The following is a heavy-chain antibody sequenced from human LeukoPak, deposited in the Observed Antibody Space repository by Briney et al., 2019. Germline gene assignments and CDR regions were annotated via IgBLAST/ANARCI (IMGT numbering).Heavy chain of an antibody. V-gene: IGHV3-23*01. CDR1: GFTFSSYA. J-gene: IGHJ4*02. Sequence: GGSLRLSCAASGFTFSSYAMSWVRQAPGKGLEWVSAISGSGGSTYYADSVKGRFTISRDNSKNTLYLQMSSLRAEDTALYYCVKDRGGISQDFDSWGQGTLVTVSS. CDR3: VKDRGGISQDFDS. CDR2: ISGSGGST. D-gene: IGHD3-16*02.